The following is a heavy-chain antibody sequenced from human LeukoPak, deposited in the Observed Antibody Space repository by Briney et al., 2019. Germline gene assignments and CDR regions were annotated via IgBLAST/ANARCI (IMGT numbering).Heavy chain of an antibody. CDR3: ARVRSVSAATPYWFDP. CDR2: IYYNGRT. J-gene: IGHJ5*02. CDR1: GFSISSDLYY. Sequence: PSETLSLTCSVSGFSISSDLYYWGWIRQSPGKGLEWIGNIYYNGRTYYNPSLKSRVAISSDTSKNQLSLTLNSVTAADTAVYYCARVRSVSAATPYWFDPCGQGTLVTVSS. V-gene: IGHV4-39*07. D-gene: IGHD2-2*01.